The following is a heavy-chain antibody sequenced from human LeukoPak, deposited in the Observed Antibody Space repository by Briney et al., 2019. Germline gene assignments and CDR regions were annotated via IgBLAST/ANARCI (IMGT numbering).Heavy chain of an antibody. J-gene: IGHJ4*02. V-gene: IGHV4-39*01. Sequence: SETLSLTCTVSGGSISSSSYYWGWIRQPPGKGLEWIGSIYYSGSTYYNPSLKSRVTISVDTSKNQFSLKLSSVTAADTAVYYCARVPSASMVRGAKTGGYWGQGTLVTVSS. CDR2: IYYSGST. CDR3: ARVPSASMVRGAKTGGY. D-gene: IGHD3-10*01. CDR1: GGSISSSSYY.